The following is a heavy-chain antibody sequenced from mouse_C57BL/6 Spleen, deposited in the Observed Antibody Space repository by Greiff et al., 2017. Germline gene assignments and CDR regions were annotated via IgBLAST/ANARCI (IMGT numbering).Heavy chain of an antibody. CDR2: IYWDDDK. CDR1: GLSLSTSGMG. CDR3: ARSHGSSSDWYFDV. J-gene: IGHJ1*03. D-gene: IGHD1-1*01. Sequence: QVTLKESGPGILQSSQTLSLTCSFSGLSLSTSGMGVSWIRQPSGKGLEWLAHIYWDDDKRYNPSLKSRLTISKDTSRNQVFLKITSVDTADTATYYCARSHGSSSDWYFDVWGTGTTVTVSS. V-gene: IGHV8-12*01.